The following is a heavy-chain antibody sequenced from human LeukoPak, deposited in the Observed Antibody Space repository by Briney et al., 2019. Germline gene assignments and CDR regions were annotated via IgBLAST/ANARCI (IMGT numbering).Heavy chain of an antibody. V-gene: IGHV1-2*04. Sequence: ASVKVSCKASGYTFTSYDINWVRQATGQGLEWMGWINPNSGGTNYAQKFQGWVTMTRDTSISTAYMELSRLRSDDTAVYYCARGMVRGVIIFPYYGMDVWGQGTTVTVSS. D-gene: IGHD3-10*01. CDR2: INPNSGGT. J-gene: IGHJ6*02. CDR1: GYTFTSYD. CDR3: ARGMVRGVIIFPYYGMDV.